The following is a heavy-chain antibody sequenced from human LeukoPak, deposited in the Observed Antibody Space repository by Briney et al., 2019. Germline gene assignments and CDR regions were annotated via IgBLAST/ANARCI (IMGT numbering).Heavy chain of an antibody. CDR2: IYSDGST. V-gene: IGHV3-53*01. CDR3: AKVAQMDTILGKFDN. Sequence: GGSLRLSCAASGFTFRSNYMSWVRQAPGKGLEWVSVIYSDGSTYYADSLKGRFTISRDNSKNTLYLQMNSLRAEDTAVYYCAKVAQMDTILGKFDNWGQGTLVTVSS. J-gene: IGHJ5*02. D-gene: IGHD5-24*01. CDR1: GFTFRSNY.